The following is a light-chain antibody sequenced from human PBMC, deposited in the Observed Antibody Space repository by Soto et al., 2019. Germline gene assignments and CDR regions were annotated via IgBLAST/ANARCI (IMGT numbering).Light chain of an antibody. CDR3: MQGTHWPIT. Sequence: DVVMTRSRLSLPVAVVQPASISCRSNQSLVHSDGIAYFSWFQQRPGRSPRRLIYKVSNRDSGVPARFSGSGSGTDFALKISRVEAEDVGVYYCMQGTHWPITFGQGRLLEI. V-gene: IGKV2-30*02. J-gene: IGKJ5*01. CDR2: KVS. CDR1: QSLVHSDGIAY.